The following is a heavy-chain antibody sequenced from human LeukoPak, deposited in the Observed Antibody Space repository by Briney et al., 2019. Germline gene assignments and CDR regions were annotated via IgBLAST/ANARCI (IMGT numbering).Heavy chain of an antibody. Sequence: GGSLRLSCAASGFTFSSYAMHWVRQAPGKGLEYVSAISSNGGSTYYANSVKGRFTISRDNSKNTLYLQMGSLRAEDTAVYYCAKDWGKCSSTSCYMPSGYWGQGTLVTVSS. CDR3: AKDWGKCSSTSCYMPSGY. V-gene: IGHV3-64*01. J-gene: IGHJ4*02. CDR1: GFTFSSYA. CDR2: ISSNGGST. D-gene: IGHD2-2*02.